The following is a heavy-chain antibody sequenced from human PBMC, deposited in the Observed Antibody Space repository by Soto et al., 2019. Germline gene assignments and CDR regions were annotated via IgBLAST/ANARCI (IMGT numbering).Heavy chain of an antibody. D-gene: IGHD1-26*01. CDR3: ARDSEKANALYYFYY. Sequence: GASVKVSCKASGYTFTSYYMHWVRQAPGQGLEWMGIINPSGGSTSYAQKFQGRVTMTRDTSTSTVYMELSSLRSEDTAVYYCARDSEKANALYYFYYWGQGTLVTVSS. CDR1: GYTFTSYY. J-gene: IGHJ4*02. CDR2: INPSGGST. V-gene: IGHV1-46*03.